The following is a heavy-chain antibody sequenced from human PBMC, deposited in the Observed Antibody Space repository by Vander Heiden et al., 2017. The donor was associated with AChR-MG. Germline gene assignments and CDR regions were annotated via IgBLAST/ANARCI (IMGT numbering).Heavy chain of an antibody. D-gene: IGHD3-16*01. J-gene: IGHJ3*02. CDR3: ARGLSRITFGGVLTDNDAFDI. CDR2: INSDGSST. Sequence: EVQLVESGGGLVQPGGSLRLSCAASGFTFSSYGMPWVRQAPGKGLVWVSRINSDGSSTSYADSVKGRFTISRDNAKNTLYLQMNSLRAEDTAVYYCARGLSRITFGGVLTDNDAFDIWGQGTMVTVSS. CDR1: GFTFSSYG. V-gene: IGHV3-74*01.